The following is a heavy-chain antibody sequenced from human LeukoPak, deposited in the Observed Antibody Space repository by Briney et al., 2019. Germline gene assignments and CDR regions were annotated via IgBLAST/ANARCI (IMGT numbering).Heavy chain of an antibody. D-gene: IGHD3-9*01. Sequence: SETLSLTCTVSGYSISSGYYWGWIRQPPGKGLEWIGSIYHSGSTYYNPSLKSRVTISVDTSKSQFSLKLSSVTAADTAVYYCARDLDWLNYYFDYWGQGTLVTVSS. CDR2: IYHSGST. CDR3: ARDLDWLNYYFDY. J-gene: IGHJ4*02. V-gene: IGHV4-38-2*02. CDR1: GYSISSGYY.